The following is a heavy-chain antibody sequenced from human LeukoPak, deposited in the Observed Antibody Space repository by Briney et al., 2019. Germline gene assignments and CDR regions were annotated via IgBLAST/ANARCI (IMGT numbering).Heavy chain of an antibody. CDR3: ARDYMDYDSSGYKNWFDP. D-gene: IGHD3-22*01. V-gene: IGHV1-18*01. J-gene: IGHJ5*02. CDR2: LSAYNSNT. Sequence: ASVKVSCKASGYTLTSYGLSWVRQAPGQGLEWMGQLSAYNSNTSYAQKLQGRVTMTTNTSTSTAYMELRSLKSDDTAVYYCARDYMDYDSSGYKNWFDPWGQGTLVTVSS. CDR1: GYTLTSYG.